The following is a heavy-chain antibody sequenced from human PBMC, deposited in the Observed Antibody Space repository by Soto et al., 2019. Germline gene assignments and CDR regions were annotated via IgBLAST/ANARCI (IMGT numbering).Heavy chain of an antibody. Sequence: PGGSLRLSCASSGCTFSTYSMNWVRQAPGKGLEWVSSISSSSSHIYYADSVKGRFTISRGNAKNSLYLQMNSLRDEDTAVYYCARDRGYTYGFDFWGQGALVTVSS. CDR2: ISSSSSHI. D-gene: IGHD5-18*01. CDR3: ARDRGYTYGFDF. J-gene: IGHJ4*02. CDR1: GCTFSTYS. V-gene: IGHV3-21*01.